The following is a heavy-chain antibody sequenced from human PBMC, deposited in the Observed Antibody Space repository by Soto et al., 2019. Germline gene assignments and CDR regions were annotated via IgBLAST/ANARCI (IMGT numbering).Heavy chain of an antibody. CDR3: ARGSNTRGQRVGSFVY. V-gene: IGHV3-64*01. CDR2: ISSNGGST. D-gene: IGHD2-15*01. CDR1: GFTFSSYA. Sequence: EVQLVESGGGLVQPGGSLRLSCAASGFTFSSYAMHWVRQAPGKGLEYVSAISSNGGSTYYANSVKGRFTISRDNSKNMIDFQMGSLRAEDMAVYYCARGSNTRGQRVGSFVYWGQGTLVTVSS. J-gene: IGHJ4*02.